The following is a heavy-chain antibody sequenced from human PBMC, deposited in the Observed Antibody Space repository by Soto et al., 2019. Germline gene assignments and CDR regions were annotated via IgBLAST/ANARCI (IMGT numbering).Heavy chain of an antibody. CDR3: ARWGDFYGDYVLVVPFDI. CDR2: IYYSGST. Sequence: SETLSLTCTVSGGSISSYYWSWIRQPPGKGLEWIGYIYYSGSTNYNPSLKSRVTISVDTSKNQFSLKLSSVTAADTAVYYCARWGDFYGDYVLVVPFDIWGQGTMVTVSS. CDR1: GGSISSYY. V-gene: IGHV4-59*12. D-gene: IGHD4-17*01. J-gene: IGHJ3*02.